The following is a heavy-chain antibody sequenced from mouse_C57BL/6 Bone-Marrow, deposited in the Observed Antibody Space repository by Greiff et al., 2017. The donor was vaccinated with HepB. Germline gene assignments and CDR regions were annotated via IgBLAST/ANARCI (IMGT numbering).Heavy chain of an antibody. J-gene: IGHJ2*01. CDR1: GFNFKDDY. V-gene: IGHV14-4*01. CDR2: IDPENGDT. Sequence: VQLQQSGAELVRPGASVKLSCTASGFNFKDDYMHWVKQRPEQGLEWIGWIDPENGDTEYASKFQGKATITADTSSNTAYLQLSSLTSEDTAVYYCTTLFRNYYGSIRGDYFDYWGHGTTLTVSS. CDR3: TTLFRNYYGSIRGDYFDY. D-gene: IGHD1-1*01.